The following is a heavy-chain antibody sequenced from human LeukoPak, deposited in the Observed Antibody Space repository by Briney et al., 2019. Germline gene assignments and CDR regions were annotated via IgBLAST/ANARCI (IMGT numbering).Heavy chain of an antibody. D-gene: IGHD2-2*01. CDR1: GFTFSSSW. CDR2: IIQVGSAQ. Sequence: GGSLRLSCAASGFTFSSSWMSWVRQAPGKGLEWVAQIIQVGSAQYYVDSVKGRFSISRDNADRSLYMQMNSLRAEDTAVYYCAIDLFACSSTSCYVYWGRGTLVTVSS. J-gene: IGHJ4*02. V-gene: IGHV3-7*01. CDR3: AIDLFACSSTSCYVY.